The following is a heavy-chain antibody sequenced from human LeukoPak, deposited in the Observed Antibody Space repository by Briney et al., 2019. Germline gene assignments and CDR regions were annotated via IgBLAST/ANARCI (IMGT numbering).Heavy chain of an antibody. Sequence: SETLSLTCTVSGGFISSSSYYWGWIRQPPGKGLEWIGSIYYSGSTYYNPSLKSRVTISVDTSKNQLSLKLSSVTAADTAVYYCARVGCSGGSCPLEGFDPWGQGTLVTVSS. V-gene: IGHV4-39*07. D-gene: IGHD2-15*01. J-gene: IGHJ5*02. CDR3: ARVGCSGGSCPLEGFDP. CDR1: GGFISSSSYY. CDR2: IYYSGST.